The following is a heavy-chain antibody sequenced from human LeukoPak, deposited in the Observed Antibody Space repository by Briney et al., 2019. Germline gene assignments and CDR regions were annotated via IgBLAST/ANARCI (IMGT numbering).Heavy chain of an antibody. CDR2: MNPNSGNT. V-gene: IGHV1-8*01. CDR3: ARFGYGYNSYYGMDV. D-gene: IGHD5-24*01. J-gene: IGHJ6*02. CDR1: GYTFTSYD. Sequence: ASVKVSCKASGYTFTSYDIDWVRQATGQGLEWMGWMNPNSGNTGYAQKFQGRVTMTRNTSISTAYMELSSLRSEDTAVYYCARFGYGYNSYYGMDVWGQGTTVTVSS.